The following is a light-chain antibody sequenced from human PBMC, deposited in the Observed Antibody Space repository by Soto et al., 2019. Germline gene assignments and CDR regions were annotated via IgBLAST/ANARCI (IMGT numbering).Light chain of an antibody. CDR1: SSDVGGYNY. V-gene: IGLV2-14*03. Sequence: YVLTQHASVSGSTGQSITISCTGTSSDVGGYNYVSWYQHHPGKAPKLMIYDVSDRPSGVSNRFSGSKSGNAASLTISGLQAEDEADYYCSSYTGTSTLNVFGTGTKVPVL. CDR3: SSYTGTSTLNV. CDR2: DVS. J-gene: IGLJ1*01.